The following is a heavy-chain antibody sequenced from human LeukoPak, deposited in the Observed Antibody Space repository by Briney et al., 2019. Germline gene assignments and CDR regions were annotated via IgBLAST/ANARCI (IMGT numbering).Heavy chain of an antibody. CDR3: AVRRLGYAFDI. D-gene: IGHD3-10*01. V-gene: IGHV4-61*02. CDR2: IFSSGST. Sequence: SETLSLTCTVSGGSISGDNYLWTWIRQPAGKEPEWIGRIFSSGSTNYNPSLRSRVTISVDTSKNKFSLATTSVTAADTAMYYCAVRRLGYAFDIWGQGTMVTVSS. CDR1: GGSISGDNYL. J-gene: IGHJ3*02.